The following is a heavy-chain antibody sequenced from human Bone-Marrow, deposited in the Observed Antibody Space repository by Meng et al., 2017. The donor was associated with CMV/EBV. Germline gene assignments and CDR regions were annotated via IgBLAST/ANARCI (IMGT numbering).Heavy chain of an antibody. CDR1: YTFTSYD. D-gene: IGHD3-3*01. CDR3: ARGRSLRFLEWLPNFDY. CDR2: INPSGGST. Sequence: YTFTSYDMHWVRQAPGQGLEWMGIINPSGGSTSYAQKFQGRVTMTRDTSTSTVYMELSSLRSEDTAVYYCARGRSLRFLEWLPNFDYWGQGTLVTVSS. J-gene: IGHJ4*02. V-gene: IGHV1-46*01.